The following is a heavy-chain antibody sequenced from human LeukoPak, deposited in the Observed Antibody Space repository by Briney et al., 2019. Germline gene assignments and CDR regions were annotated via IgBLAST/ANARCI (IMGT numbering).Heavy chain of an antibody. CDR2: ISSSSSTI. J-gene: IGHJ6*03. V-gene: IGHV3-48*04. CDR3: ARDFPDYDFWSGYPRGGMDV. CDR1: GFTFSSYS. D-gene: IGHD3-3*01. Sequence: GGSLRLSCAASGFTFSSYSMNWVRQAPGKGLEWVSYISSSSSTIYYADSVKGRFTISRDNAKNSLYLQMNSLRAEDTAVYYCARDFPDYDFWSGYPRGGMDVWGKGTTVTVSS.